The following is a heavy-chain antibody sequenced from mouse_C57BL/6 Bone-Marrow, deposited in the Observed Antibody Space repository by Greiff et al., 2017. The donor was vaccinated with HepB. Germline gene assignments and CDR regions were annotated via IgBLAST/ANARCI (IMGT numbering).Heavy chain of an antibody. CDR3: AQDGYGNPWFAY. CDR1: GYTFTSYW. D-gene: IGHD2-1*01. J-gene: IGHJ3*01. V-gene: IGHV1-64*01. Sequence: QVHVKQPGAELVKPGASVKLSCKASGYTFTSYWMHWVKQRPGQGLEWIGMIHPNSGSTNYNEKFKSKATLTVAKSSSTAYMQLSSLTSEDSAVYYCAQDGYGNPWFAYWGQGTLVTVSA. CDR2: IHPNSGST.